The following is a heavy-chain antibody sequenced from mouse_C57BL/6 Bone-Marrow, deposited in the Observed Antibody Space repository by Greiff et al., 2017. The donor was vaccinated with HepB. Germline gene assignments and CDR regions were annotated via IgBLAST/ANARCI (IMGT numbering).Heavy chain of an antibody. D-gene: IGHD2-12*01. V-gene: IGHV14-2*01. J-gene: IGHJ4*01. CDR3: APLLLYGAMDK. CDR2: IDPEDGET. Sequence: VQLQQSGAELVKPGASVKLSCTASGFNIKDYYMHWVKQRTEQGLEWIGRIDPEDGETKYAPNFQGKATITADTSSNTAYLQLSSLKSEDTAVYYCAPLLLYGAMDKWGQGTAVTVSS. CDR1: GFNIKDYY.